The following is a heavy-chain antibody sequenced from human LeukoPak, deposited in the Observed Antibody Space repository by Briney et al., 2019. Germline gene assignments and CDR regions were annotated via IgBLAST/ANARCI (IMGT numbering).Heavy chain of an antibody. CDR2: IRPSGDNT. CDR3: AHVAGWHWFDP. CDR1: GFTFSSYD. Sequence: GGSLRLSCAASGFTFSSYDMTWVRQAPGRGLEWVSYIRPSGDNTYYGDSVKGRFTISRDNSKNTVYLQMNNMRVDDTAVYYCAHVAGWHWFDPWGQGTLVTVSS. J-gene: IGHJ5*02. D-gene: IGHD6-19*01. V-gene: IGHV3-23*01.